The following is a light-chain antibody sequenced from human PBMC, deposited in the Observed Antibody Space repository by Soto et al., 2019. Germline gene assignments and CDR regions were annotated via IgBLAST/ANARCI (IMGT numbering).Light chain of an antibody. CDR2: AAS. CDR1: QSISSY. Sequence: DIPLTQSPSSLSAYVGDRVIITCRASQSISSYLNWYQQKPGKAPKLLIYAASSLQSGVPSRFSGSGSGTDFTLTISSLQPEDFTTYFCQQSYSTPRTFGQGTKVDIK. V-gene: IGKV1-39*01. J-gene: IGKJ1*01. CDR3: QQSYSTPRT.